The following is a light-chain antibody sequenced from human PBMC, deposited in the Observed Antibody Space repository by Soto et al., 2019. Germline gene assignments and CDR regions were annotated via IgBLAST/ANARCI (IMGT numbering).Light chain of an antibody. Sequence: DIKMTQSPSTLSATVGDRVTITCRASQSIRTWLAWYQHKPGKAPKFLIYDASTVESGVPSRFSGSGSGAEFTLTISRLQPDDFATYYCQQYNRSSITFGQGTLLEI. J-gene: IGKJ5*01. V-gene: IGKV1-5*01. CDR2: DAS. CDR3: QQYNRSSIT. CDR1: QSIRTW.